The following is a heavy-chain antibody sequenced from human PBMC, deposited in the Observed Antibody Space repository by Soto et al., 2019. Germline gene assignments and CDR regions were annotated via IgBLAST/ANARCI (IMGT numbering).Heavy chain of an antibody. CDR1: GFTFSSYW. Sequence: RLSCAASGFTFSSYWMSWVRQAPGKGLEWVANIKQDGSEKYYVDPVKGRFTISRDNAKNSLYLQMNSLRAEDTAVYYCARVPGLYCTNGVCYLDVWGQGTTVTVSS. J-gene: IGHJ6*02. CDR3: ARVPGLYCTNGVCYLDV. D-gene: IGHD2-8*01. V-gene: IGHV3-7*05. CDR2: IKQDGSEK.